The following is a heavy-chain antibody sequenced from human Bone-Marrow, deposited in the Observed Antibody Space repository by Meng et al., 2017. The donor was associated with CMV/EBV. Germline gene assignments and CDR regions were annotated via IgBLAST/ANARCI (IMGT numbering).Heavy chain of an antibody. CDR3: ARGRYCSSTSCYYYYGMDV. J-gene: IGHJ6*02. V-gene: IGHV1-46*01. Sequence: ASVKVSCKASGYTFTSYYMHWVRQAPGQGLEWMGIINPSGGSTSYAQKFQGRVTMTRNTSISTAYMELSSLRSEDTAVYYCARGRYCSSTSCYYYYGMDVWGQGTTVTVSS. D-gene: IGHD2-2*01. CDR1: GYTFTSYY. CDR2: INPSGGST.